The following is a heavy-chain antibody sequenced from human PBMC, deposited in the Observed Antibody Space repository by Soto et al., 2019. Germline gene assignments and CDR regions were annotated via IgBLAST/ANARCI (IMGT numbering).Heavy chain of an antibody. CDR2: IIPIFGTA. CDR1: GGTFSSYA. Sequence: SVKVSCKASGGTFSSYAISWVRQAPGQGLEWMGGIIPIFGTANYAQKFQGRVTITADESTSTAYMELSSLRSEDTAVYYCASPPGTTGGLDYWGQGTLVTVSS. CDR3: ASPPGTTGGLDY. D-gene: IGHD1-1*01. J-gene: IGHJ4*02. V-gene: IGHV1-69*13.